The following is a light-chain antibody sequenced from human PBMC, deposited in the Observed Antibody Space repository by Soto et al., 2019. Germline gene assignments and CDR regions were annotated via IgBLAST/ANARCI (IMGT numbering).Light chain of an antibody. J-gene: IGKJ4*01. CDR1: QGISTY. V-gene: IGKV1-9*01. CDR3: QQLKSYPLT. CDR2: TAS. Sequence: DIQLTQSPSFLSASVGDRVTITCRATQGISTYLAWYQKKPGEAPKLLIYTASTLQSGVPSRFSGSGSGTDFSLTISSLQPEDFATYYCQQLKSYPLTFGGGTKVEIK.